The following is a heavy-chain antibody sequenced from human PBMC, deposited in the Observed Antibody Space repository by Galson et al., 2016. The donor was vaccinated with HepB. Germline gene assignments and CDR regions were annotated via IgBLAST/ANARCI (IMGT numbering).Heavy chain of an antibody. Sequence: SLRLSCAASGFNFSDYTLNWVRQAPGKGLEWVSSISSRSSFISYADSLKGRFTISRDNAKNSLYLQMNSLRAEDTAVYFCARCSSVTCYVGGFGYWGQGTLVTVSS. CDR3: ARCSSVTCYVGGFGY. D-gene: IGHD2-2*01. CDR2: ISSRSSFI. CDR1: GFNFSDYT. J-gene: IGHJ4*02. V-gene: IGHV3-21*01.